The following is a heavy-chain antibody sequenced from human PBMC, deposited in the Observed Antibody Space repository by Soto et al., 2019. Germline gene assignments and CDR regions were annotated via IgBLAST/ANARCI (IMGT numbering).Heavy chain of an antibody. D-gene: IGHD3-3*01. CDR2: INHSGST. Sequence: SETLSLTCAVYGGSFSGYYWSWIRQPPGKGLEWIGEINHSGSTNYDPSLKSRVTISVDTSKNQFSLKLISVTAADTAVYYCARGDFGEVPNWGQGTLVTVS. CDR3: ARGDFGEVPN. V-gene: IGHV4-34*01. J-gene: IGHJ4*02. CDR1: GGSFSGYY.